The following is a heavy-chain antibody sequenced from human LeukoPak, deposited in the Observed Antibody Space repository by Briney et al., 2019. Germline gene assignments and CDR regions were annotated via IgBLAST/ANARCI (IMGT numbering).Heavy chain of an antibody. CDR3: ARDWSIVVPAYYFDY. CDR2: ISYDGSNK. CDR1: GFTFSSYA. J-gene: IGHJ4*02. V-gene: IGHV3-30*01. D-gene: IGHD2-15*01. Sequence: GGSLRLSCAASGFTFSSYAMHWVRQAPGKGLEWVAVISYDGSNKYYADSVKGRFTISRDNSKNTLYLQMNSLRAEDTAVYYCARDWSIVVPAYYFDYWGQGTLVTVSS.